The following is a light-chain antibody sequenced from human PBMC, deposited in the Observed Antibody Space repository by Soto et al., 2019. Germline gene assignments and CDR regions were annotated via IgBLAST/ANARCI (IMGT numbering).Light chain of an antibody. CDR2: GNS. CDR1: SSNIGAGYD. J-gene: IGLJ2*01. CDR3: QSYDSSLRGSVV. V-gene: IGLV1-40*01. Sequence: QPVLTQPPSVSGAPGQRVTISCTGSSSNIGAGYDVHWYQQLPGTAPKLLIYGNSNRPSGVPDRFSGSKSGTSASLAITGLQAEDEADYYCQSYDSSLRGSVVFGGGTKLTVL.